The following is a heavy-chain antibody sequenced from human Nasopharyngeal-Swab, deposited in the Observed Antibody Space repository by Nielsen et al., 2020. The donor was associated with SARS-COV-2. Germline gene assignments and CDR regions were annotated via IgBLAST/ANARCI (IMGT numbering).Heavy chain of an antibody. J-gene: IGHJ4*02. CDR2: FDPEDGET. CDR3: TTVAGSYGRFDY. V-gene: IGHV1-24*01. D-gene: IGHD1-26*01. Sequence: ASVTVSCQVSGYTLTELSMHWVRQAPGKGLAWVGGFDPEDGETIYAQKFQGRVTMTEDTSTDTAYMELSSLTSEDTAVYYCTTVAGSYGRFDYWGQGTLVTVSA. CDR1: GYTLTELS.